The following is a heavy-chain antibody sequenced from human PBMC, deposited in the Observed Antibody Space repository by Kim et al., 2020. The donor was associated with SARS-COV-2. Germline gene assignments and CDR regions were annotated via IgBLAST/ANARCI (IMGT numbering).Heavy chain of an antibody. V-gene: IGHV4-4*02. J-gene: IGHJ5*02. CDR2: IFHSGTT. CDR1: GDFVSSSHW. Sequence: SETLSLTCAVSGDFVSSSHWWTWVRQTPVKGLEWIGEIFHSGTTNYNPSLGSRVTISLDTFNNQFSLILNSVTAADTAIYYCARAFSSRREFDPWGQGTQVTVSS. CDR3: ARAFSSRREFDP.